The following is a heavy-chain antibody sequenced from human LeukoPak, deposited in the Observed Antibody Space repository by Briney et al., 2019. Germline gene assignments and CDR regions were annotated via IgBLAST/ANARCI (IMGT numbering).Heavy chain of an antibody. Sequence: GASLKISCKGSGYSFTTYWIAWVRQMPGKGLEWMGVIYPGDSDTRYSPSFQGQVTLSADKSISTAYLQWSSLKASDTAIYYCARFSGSSFDKNWFDPWGQGTLVTVSS. CDR1: GYSFTTYW. CDR3: ARFSGSSFDKNWFDP. CDR2: IYPGDSDT. V-gene: IGHV5-51*01. J-gene: IGHJ5*02. D-gene: IGHD3-10*01.